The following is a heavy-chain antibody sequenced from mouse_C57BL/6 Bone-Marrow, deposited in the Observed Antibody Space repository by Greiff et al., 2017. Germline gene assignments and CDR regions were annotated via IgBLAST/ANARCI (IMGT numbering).Heavy chain of an antibody. CDR2: IYPGSGNA. V-gene: IGHV1-66*01. CDR3: ARGLYAY. J-gene: IGHJ3*01. CDR1: GYSFTSYY. D-gene: IGHD3-3*01. Sequence: VQLQQSGPELVKPGASVKISCKASGYSFTSYYIHWVKQRPGQGLEWIGWIYPGSGNAKYNEKFKGKATLTADTSSSTAYMQLSSLTSEDSAVYYCARGLYAYGGQGTLVTVSA.